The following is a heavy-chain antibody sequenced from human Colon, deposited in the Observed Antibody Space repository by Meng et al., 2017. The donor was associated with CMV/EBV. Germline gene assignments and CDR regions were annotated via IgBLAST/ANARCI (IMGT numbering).Heavy chain of an antibody. J-gene: IGHJ3*02. V-gene: IGHV3-23*01. D-gene: IGHD3-10*01. Sequence: GGSLRLSCAASGLIFSGSAMHWVRQAPGKGLEWVSSINGNGVTTHYVDSVKGRFTVSRDNSKNTLYLQMNSLRAEDTAIYYCAKCITDCLTRAFEMWGQGTMVTVSS. CDR2: INGNGVTT. CDR3: AKCITDCLTRAFEM. CDR1: GLIFSGSA.